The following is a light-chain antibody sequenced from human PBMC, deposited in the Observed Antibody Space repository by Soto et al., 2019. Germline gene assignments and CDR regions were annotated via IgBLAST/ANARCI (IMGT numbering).Light chain of an antibody. CDR3: QQRNVWPPVT. CDR2: GAF. J-gene: IGKJ5*01. CDR1: PSVANF. Sequence: EILLIQSPATLSLSPGERATLSCRASPSVANFVAWYQQKPGQAPRLLIYGAFNRATGIPARFSGSGSGTDFTLTISSLEPEDAAVYYCQQRNVWPPVTFGQGTRLEIK. V-gene: IGKV3-11*01.